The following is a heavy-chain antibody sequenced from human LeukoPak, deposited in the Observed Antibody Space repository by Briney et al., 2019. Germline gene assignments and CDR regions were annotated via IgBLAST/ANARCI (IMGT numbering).Heavy chain of an antibody. J-gene: IGHJ3*02. CDR2: VSYCGTR. CDR1: GGTISSSDNY. CDR3: ARKSFDAFDI. V-gene: IGHV4-39*02. Sequence: SETLSLTCTVSGGTISSSDNYCGWIRQPPGKGLEWIGTVSYCGTRYYSPSLRGRLTMSVDTSQNHLSLGLNSVSAADTAVYYCARKSFDAFDIWGQGTLVTVSS.